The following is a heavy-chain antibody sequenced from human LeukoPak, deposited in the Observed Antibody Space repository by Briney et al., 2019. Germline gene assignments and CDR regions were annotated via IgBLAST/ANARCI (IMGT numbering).Heavy chain of an antibody. D-gene: IGHD3-10*01. CDR3: ARDAYYGSGRYDY. CDR2: IRQDGSEK. V-gene: IGHV3-7*01. Sequence: GGSLRLSCAASGFTFSSYGIHWVRQAPGKGLEWVANIRQDGSEKYYVDSVKGRFTISRDNAKNSLFLQMNSLRAEDTAVYFCARDAYYGSGRYDYWGQGTLVTVSS. CDR1: GFTFSSYG. J-gene: IGHJ4*02.